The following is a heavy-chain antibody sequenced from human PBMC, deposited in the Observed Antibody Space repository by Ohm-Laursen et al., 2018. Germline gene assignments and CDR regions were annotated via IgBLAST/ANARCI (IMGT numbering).Heavy chain of an antibody. V-gene: IGHV3-11*01. CDR3: ARDLRSGADY. D-gene: IGHD3-3*01. CDR2: ITDSGRTI. Sequence: SLRLSCSASGFTFSDYYMSWIRQAPGKGLEWVSSITDSGRTIYYADSVKGRFTISRDNAKNSLYLQMNSLRAEDTAVYYCARDLRSGADYWGQGTLVTVSS. J-gene: IGHJ4*02. CDR1: GFTFSDYY.